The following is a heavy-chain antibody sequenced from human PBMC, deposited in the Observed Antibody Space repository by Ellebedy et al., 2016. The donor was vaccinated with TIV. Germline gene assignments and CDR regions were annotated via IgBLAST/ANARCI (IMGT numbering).Heavy chain of an antibody. Sequence: GGSLRLSXAASGFIFRDYWMSWARQVPGKGLAWVGNINEHGSEIFYVDSVEGRFTISRDNSKNTLYLQMNSLRVEDTAAYYCAKAHPRSGGRCYGFCAFDMWGQGTMVTASS. CDR1: GFIFRDYW. J-gene: IGHJ3*02. CDR3: AKAHPRSGGRCYGFCAFDM. CDR2: INEHGSEI. D-gene: IGHD2-15*01. V-gene: IGHV3-7*03.